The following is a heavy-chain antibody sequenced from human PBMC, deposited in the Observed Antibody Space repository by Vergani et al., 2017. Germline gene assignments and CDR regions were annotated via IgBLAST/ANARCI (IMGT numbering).Heavy chain of an antibody. D-gene: IGHD3-10*01. CDR1: GFTFSSYG. J-gene: IGHJ4*02. CDR3: AKGGYYGSGSYYQFYYFDY. CDR2: ISYDGSNK. V-gene: IGHV3-30*18. Sequence: QVQLVESGGGVVQPGRSLRLSCAASGFTFSSYGMHWVRTAPGKGLEWVAVISYDGSNKYYADSVKGRFTISRDNSKNTLYLQMNSLRAEDTAVYYCAKGGYYGSGSYYQFYYFDYWGQGTLVTVSS.